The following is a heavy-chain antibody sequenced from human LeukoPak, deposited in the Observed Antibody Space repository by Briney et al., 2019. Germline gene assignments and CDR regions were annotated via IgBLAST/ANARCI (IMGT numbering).Heavy chain of an antibody. V-gene: IGHV3-15*07. CDR1: GFTFSNAW. CDR2: IKSKTDGGTT. CDR3: TTGITMVRGVIRDY. J-gene: IGHJ4*02. D-gene: IGHD3-10*01. Sequence: GGSLRLSCEASGFTFSNAWMNWVRQAPGKGLEWVGRIKSKTDGGTTDYAAPVKGRFTISRDDSKNTLYLQMNSLKTEDTAVYYCTTGITMVRGVIRDYWGQGTLVTVSS.